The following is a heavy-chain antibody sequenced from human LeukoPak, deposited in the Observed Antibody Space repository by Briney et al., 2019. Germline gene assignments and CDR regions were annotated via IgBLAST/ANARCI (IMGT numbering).Heavy chain of an antibody. D-gene: IGHD3-3*01. V-gene: IGHV3-23*01. CDR1: EFTFNNYA. Sequence: GSLRLSCVASEFTFNNYAMNWVRQAPGKGLEWVAAISGGAHSTYHADSVRGRFTISRDNSKNTLYLQMNSLRVDDTAVYHCAKGLSASGRFNAFDIWGQGTMVTVSS. J-gene: IGHJ3*02. CDR2: ISGGAHST. CDR3: AKGLSASGRFNAFDI.